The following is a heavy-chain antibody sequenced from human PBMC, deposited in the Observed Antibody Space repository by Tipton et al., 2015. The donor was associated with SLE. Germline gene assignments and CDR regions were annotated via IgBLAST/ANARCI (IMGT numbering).Heavy chain of an antibody. V-gene: IGHV4-31*03. J-gene: IGHJ3*02. CDR3: ARTLDALDI. CDR1: GGSISRIGYY. CDR2: IYHTGST. Sequence: LRLSCTVSGGSISRIGYYWSWIRQHPGKGLEWIGYIYHTGSTYYNPSLESRVAISMDTSKNQFSLKLTAVTAADTAVYYCARTLDALDIWGQGTMVTVSS.